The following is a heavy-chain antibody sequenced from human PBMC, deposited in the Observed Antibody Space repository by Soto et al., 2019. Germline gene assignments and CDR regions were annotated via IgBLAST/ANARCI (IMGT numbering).Heavy chain of an antibody. CDR3: ARVGGDDFGDSGGFDY. CDR1: GGSIRDYF. D-gene: IGHD4-17*01. J-gene: IGHJ4*02. Sequence: PSETLSLTCTVSGGSIRDYFLTWMRQPPGKGLEWIGYIYYSGRTNYNPSLKSRVSISVDTSKNHFSLQLRSVTAADTAVYYCARVGGDDFGDSGGFDYWGQGTLVTAPQ. V-gene: IGHV4-59*01. CDR2: IYYSGRT.